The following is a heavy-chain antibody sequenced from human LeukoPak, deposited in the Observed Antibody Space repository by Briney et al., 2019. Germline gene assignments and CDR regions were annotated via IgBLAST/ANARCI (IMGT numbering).Heavy chain of an antibody. Sequence: PGGSLRLSCAASGFTFSSYAMSWVRQAPGKGLEWVSAISGSGGSTYYADSVKGRFTISRDNSKNTLYLQVNSLRAEDTAVYYCATDRGRANWNDASPDDAFDIWGQGTMVTVSS. CDR1: GFTFSSYA. CDR2: ISGSGGST. CDR3: ATDRGRANWNDASPDDAFDI. J-gene: IGHJ3*02. V-gene: IGHV3-23*01. D-gene: IGHD1-1*01.